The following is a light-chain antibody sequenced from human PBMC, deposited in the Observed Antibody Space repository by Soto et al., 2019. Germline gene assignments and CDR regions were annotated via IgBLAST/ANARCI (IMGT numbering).Light chain of an antibody. Sequence: IAMTQSADSLAVSLGESSTINCKSSQSVLYSSNNKNYLAWYQQKPGQPPKLLIYWASTRESGVPDRFSGSGSGTDFTLTISSLQAEDVAVYYCQQYYSTPWTFGQGTKVDIK. J-gene: IGKJ1*01. CDR2: WAS. V-gene: IGKV4-1*01. CDR3: QQYYSTPWT. CDR1: QSVLYSSNNKNY.